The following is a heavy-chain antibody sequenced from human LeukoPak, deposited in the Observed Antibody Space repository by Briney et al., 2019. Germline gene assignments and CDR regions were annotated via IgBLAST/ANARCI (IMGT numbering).Heavy chain of an antibody. CDR2: IRSKANSYAT. J-gene: IGHJ6*02. V-gene: IGHV3-73*01. D-gene: IGHD2-2*01. Sequence: PGGSLKLSCAASGFTLSGSAMHWVRQASGKGLEWVGRIRSKANSYATAYAASVKGRFTISRDDSKNTAYLQMNSLKTEGTAVYYCTGKQDIVVDYYYYYYGMDVWGQGTTVTVSS. CDR1: GFTLSGSA. CDR3: TGKQDIVVDYYYYYYGMDV.